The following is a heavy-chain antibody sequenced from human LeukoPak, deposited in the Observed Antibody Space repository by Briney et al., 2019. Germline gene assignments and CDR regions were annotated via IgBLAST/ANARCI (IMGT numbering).Heavy chain of an antibody. D-gene: IGHD3-22*01. V-gene: IGHV4-59*01. Sequence: SETLSLTCTVSGGSISSYYWSWIRQPPGKGLEYIGYIYSSGSTNYNPSLKSRVTISVDTSKNQFSLKLTSMTAADTAVYYCARDSGSGYPTPFDYWGQGTLVTVSS. CDR3: ARDSGSGYPTPFDY. CDR2: IYSSGST. CDR1: GGSISSYY. J-gene: IGHJ4*02.